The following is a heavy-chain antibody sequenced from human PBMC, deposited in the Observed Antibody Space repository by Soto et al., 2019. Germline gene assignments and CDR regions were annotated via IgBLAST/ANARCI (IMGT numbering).Heavy chain of an antibody. D-gene: IGHD4-17*01. CDR2: IFYGGST. J-gene: IGHJ4*02. CDR1: GGSISSGDNF. V-gene: IGHV4-30-4*01. Sequence: SETLSLTCTVSGGSISSGDNFWSWIRQPPGQGLEWIAYIFYGGSTYSNPSLESRVTMSIDASKNQFSLKLTSVTAADTAVYYCASGDYAFDNWGQGTLVTVSS. CDR3: ASGDYAFDN.